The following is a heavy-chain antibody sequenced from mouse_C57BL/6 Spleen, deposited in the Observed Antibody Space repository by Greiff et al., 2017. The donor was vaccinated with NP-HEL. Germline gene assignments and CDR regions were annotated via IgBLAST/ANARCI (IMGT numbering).Heavy chain of an antibody. J-gene: IGHJ3*01. CDR2: IYPGSGST. V-gene: IGHV1-55*01. D-gene: IGHD1-1*01. Sequence: LQQPGAELVKPGASVKMSCKASGYTFTSYWITWVKQRPGQGLEWIGDIYPGSGSTNYNEKFKSKATLTVDTSSSTAYMQLSSLTSEDSAVYYCARRGYGSSYGFAYWGQGTLVTVSA. CDR3: ARRGYGSSYGFAY. CDR1: GYTFTSYW.